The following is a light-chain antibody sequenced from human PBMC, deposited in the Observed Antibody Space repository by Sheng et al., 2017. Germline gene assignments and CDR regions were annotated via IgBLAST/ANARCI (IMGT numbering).Light chain of an antibody. CDR3: SSYTSSAARV. Sequence: QSALTQSASVSGSPGQSITISCTGTNSDVGGYNYVSWYQQHPGKAPKLMIYDVSNRPSGVSNRFSGSKSGNTASLTISGLQAEDEADYYCSSYTSSAARVFGGGTKLTVL. CDR1: NSDVGGYNY. CDR2: DVS. V-gene: IGLV2-14*03. J-gene: IGLJ3*02.